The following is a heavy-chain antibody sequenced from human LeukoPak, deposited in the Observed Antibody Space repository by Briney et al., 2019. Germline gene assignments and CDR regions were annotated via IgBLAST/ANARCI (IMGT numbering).Heavy chain of an antibody. D-gene: IGHD2-21*02. J-gene: IGHJ5*02. CDR2: IYPGDSAT. Sequence: ASVKVSCKASGYTFTSYWIGWVRQMPGKGLEWMGIIYPGDSATRYSPSFQGQVTISADKSISTAYLQWSSLKASDTAMYYCARQAPYCGGDCYYGLNNWFDPWGQGTLVTVSS. CDR3: ARQAPYCGGDCYYGLNNWFDP. CDR1: GYTFTSYW. V-gene: IGHV5-51*01.